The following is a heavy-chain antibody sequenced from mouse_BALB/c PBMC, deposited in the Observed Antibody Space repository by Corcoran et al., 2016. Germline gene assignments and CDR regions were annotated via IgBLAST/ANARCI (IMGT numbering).Heavy chain of an antibody. CDR3: ARMRASDYWGCYFDV. CDR2: INPYNGGT. V-gene: IGHV1-18*01. J-gene: IGHJ1*01. D-gene: IGHD2-4*01. Sequence: EVQLQQSGPELVTPGASMKIYCKAAGYSFTGYTMNWVKQSHGKNLDWIGLINPYNGGTSYNQKFKGKATLTVDKSSSTAYMELLSLTSEDSAVYYCARMRASDYWGCYFDVWGAGTTVTVSS. CDR1: GYSFTGYT.